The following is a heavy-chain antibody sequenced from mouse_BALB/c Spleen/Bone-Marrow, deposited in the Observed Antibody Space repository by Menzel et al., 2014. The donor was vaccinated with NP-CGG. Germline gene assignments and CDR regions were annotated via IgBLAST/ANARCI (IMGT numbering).Heavy chain of an antibody. V-gene: IGHV1-15*01. D-gene: IGHD1-1*01. J-gene: IGHJ1*01. CDR2: IDPETGGT. CDR3: TRDGSSRWYFDV. Sequence: LVESGAELVRPGASVTLSCKASGYTFTDYEMHWVKQTPVHGLEWLGAIDPETGGTAYNQKFKGKATLTADKSSSTAYMELRSLTSEDSAVYYCTRDGSSRWYFDVWGAGTTVTVSS. CDR1: GYTFTDYE.